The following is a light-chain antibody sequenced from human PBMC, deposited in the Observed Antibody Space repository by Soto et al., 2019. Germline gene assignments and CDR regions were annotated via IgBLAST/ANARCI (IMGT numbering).Light chain of an antibody. CDR3: QQYGDLPPT. V-gene: IGKV3-20*01. J-gene: IGKJ1*01. Sequence: EIVLTQSPDTLSLSPGXRATLSCRASQSVTYDQLAWYRQTPGQAPRLLIYGASSRAAGIPDRFSGSGSGTDFTLTISRLEPEDFVVYHCQQYGDLPPTFGQGTRWIS. CDR2: GAS. CDR1: QSVTYDQ.